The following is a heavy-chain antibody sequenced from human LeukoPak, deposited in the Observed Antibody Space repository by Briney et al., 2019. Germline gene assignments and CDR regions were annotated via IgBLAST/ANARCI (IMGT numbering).Heavy chain of an antibody. CDR3: ARDRGYCSSTSCPGVDV. V-gene: IGHV4-34*01. Sequence: SETLSLTCPLYGGSFSCDCWRWIRQPPGKGLEWIGEINHSGSTNYNPSLKSRVTISVDTSKNQFSLKLSSVTAADTAVYYCARDRGYCSSTSCPGVDVWGKGTTVTVSS. CDR1: GGSFSCDC. D-gene: IGHD2-2*01. J-gene: IGHJ6*04. CDR2: INHSGST.